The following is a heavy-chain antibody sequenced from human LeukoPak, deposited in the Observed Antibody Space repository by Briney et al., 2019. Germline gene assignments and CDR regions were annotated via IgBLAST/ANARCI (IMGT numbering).Heavy chain of an antibody. CDR3: ASPVGYSYGHDAFDI. CDR2: IYPGSSDT. D-gene: IGHD5-18*01. V-gene: IGHV5-51*01. Sequence: GESLKISCKGSGYSFTSYWIGWVRQMPGKGLEWMGFIYPGSSDTRYSPSFQGQVTISADKSISTAYLQWSSLKASDTAMYYCASPVGYSYGHDAFDIGGQGTMVTVSS. J-gene: IGHJ3*02. CDR1: GYSFTSYW.